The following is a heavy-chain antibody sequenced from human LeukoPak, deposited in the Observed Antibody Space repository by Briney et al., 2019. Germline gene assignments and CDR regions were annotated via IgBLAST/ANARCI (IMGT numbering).Heavy chain of an antibody. D-gene: IGHD3-10*01. CDR3: ARGITMVRGVTRGNWFDP. CDR1: GGSFSGYY. Sequence: NPSETLSLTCAVYGGSFSGYYWNWIRQPPGKGLGWIGDINHSGSTNYNPSLKSRVTISVDTSKNQFSLKLRSVTAADTAVYYCARGITMVRGVTRGNWFDPWGQGTLVTVSS. CDR2: INHSGST. J-gene: IGHJ5*02. V-gene: IGHV4-34*01.